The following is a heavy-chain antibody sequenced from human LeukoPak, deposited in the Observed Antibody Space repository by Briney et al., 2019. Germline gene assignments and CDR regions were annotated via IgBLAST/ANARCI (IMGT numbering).Heavy chain of an antibody. J-gene: IGHJ4*02. V-gene: IGHV1-69*13. Sequence: SVKVSCKASGGTFSSYAISWVRQAPGQGLEWMGGIIPIFGTANYAQKFQGRVTITADESTSTAYMELSSVTAADTAVYYCARNFQYFDLPDYWGQGTLVTVSS. D-gene: IGHD2/OR15-2a*01. CDR2: IIPIFGTA. CDR1: GGTFSSYA. CDR3: ARNFQYFDLPDY.